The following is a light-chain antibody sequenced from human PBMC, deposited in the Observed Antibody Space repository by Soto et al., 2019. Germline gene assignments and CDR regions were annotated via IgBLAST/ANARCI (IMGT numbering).Light chain of an antibody. Sequence: QSALTQPASVSGSPGQSITISCTGTSSDVVGSNHVSWYQHHPGKAPKLIIYEVNYRPSGVSNRFSGSKSGYTASLTISGLQAEDEADYYCNSQTSSGIRVFGTGTRSPS. CDR1: SSDVVGSNH. V-gene: IGLV2-14*01. CDR3: NSQTSSGIRV. CDR2: EVN. J-gene: IGLJ1*01.